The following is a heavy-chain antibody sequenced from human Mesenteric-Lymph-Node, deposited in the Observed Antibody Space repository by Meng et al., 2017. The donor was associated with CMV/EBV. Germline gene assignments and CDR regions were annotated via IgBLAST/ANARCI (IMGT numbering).Heavy chain of an antibody. CDR2: IYWTGGT. J-gene: IGHJ5*02. CDR1: GGYY. V-gene: IGHV4-31*02. CDR3: ARLYYYDSNGYSDGGGYWFDP. D-gene: IGHD3-22*01. Sequence: GGYYWSWTAQRPGKGLEWIKYIYWTGGTNSNPCLKSRLTITVDTSKDKYTLQVTSVTATDTAVYYCARLYYYDSNGYSDGGGYWFDPWGQGSLVTVSS.